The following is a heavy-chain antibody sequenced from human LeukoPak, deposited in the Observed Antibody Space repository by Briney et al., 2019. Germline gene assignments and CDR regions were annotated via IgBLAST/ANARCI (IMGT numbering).Heavy chain of an antibody. V-gene: IGHV3-30*02. CDR1: GFTFSSYG. CDR3: AKDQVPRYCSGGSCGYPYYYYYYGMDV. J-gene: IGHJ6*02. Sequence: PGGSLRLSCAASGFTFSSYGMHWVRQAPGKGLEWVAFIRYDGSNKYYADPVKGRFTISRDNSKNTLYLQMNSLRAEDTAVYYCAKDQVPRYCSGGSCGYPYYYYYYGMDVWGQGTTVTVSS. CDR2: IRYDGSNK. D-gene: IGHD2-15*01.